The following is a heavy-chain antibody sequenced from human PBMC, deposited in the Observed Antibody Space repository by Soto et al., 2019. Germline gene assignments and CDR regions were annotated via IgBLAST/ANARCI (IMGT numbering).Heavy chain of an antibody. Sequence: GGSLRLSCAASGFTFSSYAMSWVRQAPGKGLEWVSAISGSGGSTYYADSVKGRFTISRDNSKNTLYLQMNSLRAEDTAVYYCAKGGLLRGGGDDAFDIWGQGTMVTVSS. CDR3: AKGGLLRGGGDDAFDI. D-gene: IGHD1-26*01. V-gene: IGHV3-23*01. J-gene: IGHJ3*02. CDR2: ISGSGGST. CDR1: GFTFSSYA.